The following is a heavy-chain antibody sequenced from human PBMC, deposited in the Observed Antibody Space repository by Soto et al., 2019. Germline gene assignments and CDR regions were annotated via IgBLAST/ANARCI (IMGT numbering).Heavy chain of an antibody. D-gene: IGHD2-8*01. J-gene: IGHJ4*02. CDR1: GFSLSTSGIC. CDR3: ARIGPCMLRGGPFDY. Sequence: ESGPTLVNPTQTLTLTCTFSGFSLSTSGICVSWIRQPPGKALEWLARIDWDDDKYYSTSLKTRLTISKDTSKNQVVLTMTNMDPVDTATYYCARIGPCMLRGGPFDYWGQGNLVTVSS. CDR2: IDWDDDK. V-gene: IGHV2-70*11.